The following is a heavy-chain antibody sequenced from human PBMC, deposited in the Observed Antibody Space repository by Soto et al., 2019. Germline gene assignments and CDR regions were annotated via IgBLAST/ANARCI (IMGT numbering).Heavy chain of an antibody. Sequence: QITLKESGPTLVKPTQTLTLTCTFSGFSLSTREVGVGWIRQPPGKALEWLALIYWDDDKRYRPSLKSRLTIAKDTSKTLVILIMTNMDPEDTATYYYAHRAYYYGSGSYYTHWGQGILVTVSS. CDR3: AHRAYYYGSGSYYTH. CDR1: GFSLSTREVG. J-gene: IGHJ4*02. V-gene: IGHV2-5*02. CDR2: IYWDDDK. D-gene: IGHD3-10*01.